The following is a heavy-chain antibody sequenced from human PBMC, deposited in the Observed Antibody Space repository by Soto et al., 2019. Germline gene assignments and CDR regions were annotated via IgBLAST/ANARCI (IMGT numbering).Heavy chain of an antibody. V-gene: IGHV1-2*04. CDR2: INPNSGGT. D-gene: IGHD3-16*01. J-gene: IGHJ6*02. CDR3: AREEGGYYYGMDV. Sequence: EASVKVSCKASGYTFTGYYMHWVRQAPGQGLEWMGWINPNSGGTNYAQKFQGWVTMTRDTSISTAYMELSRLRSDDTAVYYCAREEGGYYYGMDVWGQGTTVTVSS. CDR1: GYTFTGYY.